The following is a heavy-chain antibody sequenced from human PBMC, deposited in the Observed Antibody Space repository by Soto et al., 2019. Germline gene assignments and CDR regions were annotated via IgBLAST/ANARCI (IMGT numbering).Heavy chain of an antibody. V-gene: IGHV3-30-3*01. D-gene: IGHD3-3*01. CDR3: ARDPTVTATFGVAMFDY. CDR2: ISFDGINK. J-gene: IGHJ4*02. Sequence: QVQLVESGGGVVQPGRSLRLSCAASGLTFTSYAMHWVRQAPGKGLEWVAVISFDGINKYYADSVKGRFTISRDDSRNTLYLQMNSMRADDTAVYYCARDPTVTATFGVAMFDYWGQGTLVTVSS. CDR1: GLTFTSYA.